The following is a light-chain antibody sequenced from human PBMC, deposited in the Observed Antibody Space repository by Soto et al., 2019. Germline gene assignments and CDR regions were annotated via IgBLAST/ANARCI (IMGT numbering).Light chain of an antibody. Sequence: QSALTQPASVSGSPGQSITISCSGTSSDIGGYRYVSWYQHHPGKAPKLIIYGVTNRPSGVSNRFSGSKSGNTASLTISGLQAEDEADYHCSSYTSGSSHYVFGTGTKLTV. CDR1: SSDIGGYRY. V-gene: IGLV2-14*01. CDR2: GVT. CDR3: SSYTSGSSHYV. J-gene: IGLJ1*01.